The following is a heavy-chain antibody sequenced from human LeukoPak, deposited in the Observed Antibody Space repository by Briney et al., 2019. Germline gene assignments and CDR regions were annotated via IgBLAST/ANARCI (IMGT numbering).Heavy chain of an antibody. CDR2: IIPIFGTA. CDR1: GGTFSSYA. D-gene: IGHD2-15*01. J-gene: IGHJ5*02. Sequence: SXKVSCKASGGTFSSYAISWVRQAPGQGLEWMGGIIPIFGTANYAQKFQGRVTITTDESTSTAYMELSSLRSEDTAVYYCARDGYCSGGSCYGDNWFDPWGQGTLVTVSS. V-gene: IGHV1-69*05. CDR3: ARDGYCSGGSCYGDNWFDP.